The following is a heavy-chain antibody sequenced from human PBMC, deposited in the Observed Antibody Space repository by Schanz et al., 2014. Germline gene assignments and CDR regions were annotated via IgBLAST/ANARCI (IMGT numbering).Heavy chain of an antibody. J-gene: IGHJ5*02. D-gene: IGHD3-10*01. CDR3: AKDQLANYRGSGYNWFDP. V-gene: IGHV3-30*02. CDR1: GFTFSSYG. CDR2: IWSDGSRT. Sequence: QVHLVESGGGVVQPGGSLRLSCAASGFTFSSYGMHWVRQAPGKGLEWVAFIWSDGSRTYHAESVKGRFTISRDNSRNTLYLQMDSLRDEDTALYYCAKDQLANYRGSGYNWFDPWGQGTLVTVSS.